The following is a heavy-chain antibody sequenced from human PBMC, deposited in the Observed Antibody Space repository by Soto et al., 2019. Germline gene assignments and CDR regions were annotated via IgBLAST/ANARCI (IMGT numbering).Heavy chain of an antibody. CDR3: ARHGGEHDDSSGYHYALDY. V-gene: IGHV5-10-1*01. D-gene: IGHD3-22*01. Sequence: GESLKISCKGSGYSFRNNWITWVRQMPGKGLEWMGRIDLTDSYTSYSPSFQGHVSFSADTSINTAYLQWSSLRASDTAMYYCARHGGEHDDSSGYHYALDYWGQGTPVTVSS. CDR1: GYSFRNNW. CDR2: IDLTDSYT. J-gene: IGHJ4*02.